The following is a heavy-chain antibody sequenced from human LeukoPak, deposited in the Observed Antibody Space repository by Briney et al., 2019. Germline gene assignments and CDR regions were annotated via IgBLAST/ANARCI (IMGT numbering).Heavy chain of an antibody. CDR2: ISGDVQTT. CDR3: AKDGYYSSANNFARLHFDL. J-gene: IGHJ2*01. D-gene: IGHD3-3*01. CDR1: GFTFGTHA. V-gene: IGHV3-23*01. Sequence: PGGSLRLSCEASGFTFGTHAMNWIRQTPGKGLEWLSVISGDVQTTTYASSVKGRFTISRDNSKNTLYLEMNSLRVDDTAIYYCAKDGYYSSANNFARLHFDLWGRGTRVTVSS.